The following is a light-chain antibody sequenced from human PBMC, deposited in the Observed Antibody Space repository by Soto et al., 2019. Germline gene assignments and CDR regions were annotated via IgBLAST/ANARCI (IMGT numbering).Light chain of an antibody. CDR3: ISYTSSDTYV. Sequence: QSALTQPASVSGSPGQSITISCTGTSTDVGGYNYVSWYQQHPGKAPKLMIYDVTSRPSGVSNRFSGSKSGNTASLIISGLQAEDEADYCCISYTSSDTYVFGTGTKVTVL. CDR1: STDVGGYNY. CDR2: DVT. V-gene: IGLV2-14*01. J-gene: IGLJ1*01.